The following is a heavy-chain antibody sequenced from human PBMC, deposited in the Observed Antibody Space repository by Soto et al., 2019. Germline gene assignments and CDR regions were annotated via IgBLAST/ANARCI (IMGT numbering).Heavy chain of an antibody. CDR3: AKNVWGITIFGGMDV. Sequence: PGGSLRLSCAASGFTFSSYAMSWVRQAPGKGLEWVSAISGGGGTTYYADSVKGRFTISRDNSKNTLYLQMNSLRAEDTAVYYCAKNVWGITIFGGMDVWGQGTTVTVS. CDR2: ISGGGGTT. V-gene: IGHV3-23*01. CDR1: GFTFSSYA. J-gene: IGHJ6*02. D-gene: IGHD3-9*01.